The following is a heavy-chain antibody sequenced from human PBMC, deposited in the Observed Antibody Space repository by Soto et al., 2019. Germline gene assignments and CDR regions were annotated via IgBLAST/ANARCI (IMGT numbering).Heavy chain of an antibody. CDR1: GFTFSSYA. CDR3: ARGRIAVAGLYYFDY. D-gene: IGHD6-19*01. V-gene: IGHV3-21*01. Sequence: GGSLRLSCAASGFTFSSYAMSWVRQAPGKGLEWVSSISSSSSYIYYADSVKGRFTISRDNAKNSLYLQMNSLRAEDTAVYYCARGRIAVAGLYYFDYWGQGTLVTVSS. CDR2: ISSSSSYI. J-gene: IGHJ4*02.